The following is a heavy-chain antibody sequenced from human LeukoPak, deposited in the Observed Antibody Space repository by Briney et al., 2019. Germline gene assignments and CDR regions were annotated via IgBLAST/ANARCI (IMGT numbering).Heavy chain of an antibody. V-gene: IGHV3-33*01. CDR2: IWYDGSNK. CDR1: EFTFSSYG. J-gene: IGHJ4*02. CDR3: ASDPSPYYGSGGYYDAHFYFDC. Sequence: GGSLRLSCAVHEFTFSSYGMQLARQAPGKGLEWVAVIWYDGSNKYYADSVKGRFTISRDNSKNTLYLQMNSLRAEDTAVYYCASDPSPYYGSGGYYDAHFYFDCWGQGTLVTVSS. D-gene: IGHD3-10*01.